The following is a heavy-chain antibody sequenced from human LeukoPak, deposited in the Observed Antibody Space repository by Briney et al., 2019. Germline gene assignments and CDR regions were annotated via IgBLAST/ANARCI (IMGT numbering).Heavy chain of an antibody. D-gene: IGHD4-17*01. J-gene: IGHJ3*02. CDR1: GGSISSSNW. CDR3: ARDYGDPFDAFDI. V-gene: IGHV4-4*02. CDR2: IYHSGST. Sequence: SGTLSLTCAVSGGSISSSNWWSWARQPPGKGLEWIGEIYHSGSTNYNPSLKSRVTISVDKSKNQFTLKLSSVTAADTAVYYCARDYGDPFDAFDIWGQGTMVTVSS.